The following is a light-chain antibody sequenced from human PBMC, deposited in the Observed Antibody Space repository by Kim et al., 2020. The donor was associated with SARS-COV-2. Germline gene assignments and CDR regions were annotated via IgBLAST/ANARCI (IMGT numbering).Light chain of an antibody. V-gene: IGLV1-47*01. CDR1: SSNIGTNY. CDR3: AAWDDSLSGAL. CDR2: MSN. Sequence: ELTQPPSASGTPGQRVTISCSGSSSNIGTNYVYWYQQLPGSAPKLLIYMSNQRPSGVPDRFSGSKSGTSASLAISGLRSEDEADYYCAAWDDSLSGALFGGGTKVTVL. J-gene: IGLJ2*01.